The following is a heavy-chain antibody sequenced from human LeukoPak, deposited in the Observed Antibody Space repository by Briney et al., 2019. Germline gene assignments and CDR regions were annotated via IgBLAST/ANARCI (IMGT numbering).Heavy chain of an antibody. V-gene: IGHV3-11*01. J-gene: IGHJ4*02. Sequence: PGGSLRLSCAASGFTFSDYYMSWIRQAPGKGLEWVSYISSSGSTIYYADSVKGRFTISRDNAKNSLYLQMNSLRAEDTAVYHCARDRHYYDSSGYYWGQGTLVTVSS. CDR1: GFTFSDYY. D-gene: IGHD3-22*01. CDR2: ISSSGSTI. CDR3: ARDRHYYDSSGYY.